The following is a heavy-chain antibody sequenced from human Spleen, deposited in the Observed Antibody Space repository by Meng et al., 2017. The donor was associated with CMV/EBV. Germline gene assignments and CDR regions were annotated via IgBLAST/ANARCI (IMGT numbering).Heavy chain of an antibody. J-gene: IGHJ6*02. V-gene: IGHV3-33*01. Sequence: GESLKISCAASGFTFSDYGMHWVRQAPGKGLEWVAIIWFDGSNEYYADSVKGRFTISRDNSKNMVYLQMNSLRAEDTAVYYCARSSSGWYWHYYYGMDVWGQGTTVTVSS. CDR3: ARSSSGWYWHYYYGMDV. D-gene: IGHD6-19*01. CDR2: IWFDGSNE. CDR1: GFTFSDYG.